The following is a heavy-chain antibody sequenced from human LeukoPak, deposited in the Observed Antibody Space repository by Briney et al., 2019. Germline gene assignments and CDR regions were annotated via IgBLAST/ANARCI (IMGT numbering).Heavy chain of an antibody. Sequence: GGSLRLSCAASGFTFGTYAMSWVRQAPGQGLEWVSTISGSGDSTYYADSVKGRFTISRDSSKNTLFLHMNTLRAEDTAIYYCAKDRTVGASYWYFDLWGRGTLVTVSS. D-gene: IGHD1-26*01. CDR2: ISGSGDST. V-gene: IGHV3-23*01. CDR3: AKDRTVGASYWYFDL. CDR1: GFTFGTYA. J-gene: IGHJ2*01.